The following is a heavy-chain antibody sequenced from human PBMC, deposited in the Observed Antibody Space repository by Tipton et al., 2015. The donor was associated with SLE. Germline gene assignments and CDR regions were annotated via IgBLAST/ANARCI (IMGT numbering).Heavy chain of an antibody. CDR3: ARDSLGGNSDWGLQH. V-gene: IGHV3-23*01. Sequence: SLRLSCAASGFTFSSYAMSWVRQAPGKGLEWVSAISGSGGSTYYADSVKGRFTISRDNSKNTLYLQMNSLRAEDTAVYYCARDSLGGNSDWGLQHWGQGTLVTVSS. D-gene: IGHD4-23*01. CDR2: ISGSGGST. J-gene: IGHJ1*01. CDR1: GFTFSSYA.